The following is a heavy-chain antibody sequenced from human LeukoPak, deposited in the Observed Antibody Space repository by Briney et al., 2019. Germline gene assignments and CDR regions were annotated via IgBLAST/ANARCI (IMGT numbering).Heavy chain of an antibody. CDR1: GGTFSSYA. V-gene: IGHV1-69*13. J-gene: IGHJ4*02. D-gene: IGHD1-26*01. CDR2: IIPIFGTA. CDR3: ARGSSIVGATLRYYFDY. Sequence: SVKVSCKASGGTFSSYAISWVRQAPGQGLEWKGGIIPIFGTANYAQKFQGRVTITADESTSTAYMELSSLRSEDTAVYYCARGSSIVGATLRYYFDYWGQGTLVTVSS.